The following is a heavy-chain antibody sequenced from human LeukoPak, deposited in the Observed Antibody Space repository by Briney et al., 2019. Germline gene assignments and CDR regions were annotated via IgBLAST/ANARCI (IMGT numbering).Heavy chain of an antibody. J-gene: IGHJ4*02. D-gene: IGHD2/OR15-2a*01. Sequence: GGTLRLSCAASGFTFSSHWMHWVRQAPGKGLVWVSRINNDGSSTSYADFVKGRFTISRDNAKNTLYLQMNSLRAEDTAVYYCARLLGSTTSVDYWGQGTPVTVSS. CDR2: INNDGSST. CDR3: ARLLGSTTSVDY. V-gene: IGHV3-74*01. CDR1: GFTFSSHW.